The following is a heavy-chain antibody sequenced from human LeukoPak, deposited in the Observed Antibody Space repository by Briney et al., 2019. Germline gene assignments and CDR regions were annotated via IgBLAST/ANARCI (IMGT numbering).Heavy chain of an antibody. V-gene: IGHV4-34*01. CDR3: ARKFLAAAGVPFDY. CDR2: INHSGST. J-gene: IGHJ4*02. CDR1: GGSFSGYY. D-gene: IGHD6-13*01. Sequence: SETLSLTCAVYGGSFSGYYWSWIRQPPGKGLEWIGEINHSGSTNYNPSLKSRVTISVDTSKNQFSLKLSSVTAADTAVYYCARKFLAAAGVPFDYWGQGTLVIVSS.